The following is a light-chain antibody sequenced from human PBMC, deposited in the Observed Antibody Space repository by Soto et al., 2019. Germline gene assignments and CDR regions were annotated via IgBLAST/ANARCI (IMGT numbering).Light chain of an antibody. CDR1: QSLVHSDGIAY. Sequence: DVVMTQSPLSLPVTLGQPASISCRSNQSLVHSDGIAYFSWFQQRPGRSPRRLIYKVSNRDSGVPARFSGSGSGTDFALKISRVEAEDVGVYYCQQYGSSPQTFGQGTKVDIK. CDR3: QQYGSSPQT. CDR2: KVS. V-gene: IGKV2-30*02. J-gene: IGKJ1*01.